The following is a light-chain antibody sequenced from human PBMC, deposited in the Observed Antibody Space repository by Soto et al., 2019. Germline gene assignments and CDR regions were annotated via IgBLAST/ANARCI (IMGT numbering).Light chain of an antibody. CDR3: QQRSAGPPLT. V-gene: IGKV3-11*01. Sequence: EIVLTQSPATLSLSPGEGATLSCRASQTVSNFLAWYQQKPGQAPRLLIYDASKRATDIPARFSGSGSGTEFTLTISSLEPEDFAVYYCQQRSAGPPLTFGGGTKVDIK. J-gene: IGKJ4*01. CDR1: QTVSNF. CDR2: DAS.